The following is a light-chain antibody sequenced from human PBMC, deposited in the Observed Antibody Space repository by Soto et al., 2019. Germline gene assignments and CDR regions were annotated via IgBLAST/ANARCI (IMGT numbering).Light chain of an antibody. CDR2: EVS. Sequence: QSVLTQPPSASGSPGQSVTISCTGTSSVVGGYNYVSWYQQHPGKAPKLMIYEVSRRPSGVPGRFSGSKSGNTASLTVSGLQAEDEADYYCSSYAGSNNYVFGTGTKVTVL. CDR3: SSYAGSNNYV. V-gene: IGLV2-8*01. CDR1: SSVVGGYNY. J-gene: IGLJ1*01.